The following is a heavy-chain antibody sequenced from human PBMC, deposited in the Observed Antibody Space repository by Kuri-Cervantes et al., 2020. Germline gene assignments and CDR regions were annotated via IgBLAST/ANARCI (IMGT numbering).Heavy chain of an antibody. Sequence: GESLKISCAASGFTFSDYNMNWVRQAPGKGLELVSSISSSSSNIYYADSVKGRFTISRDNAKNSLYLQMNSLRAENTAVYYCAREVDLLWFGERPYYYYYYGMDVWGQGTTVTVSS. J-gene: IGHJ6*02. CDR2: ISSSSSNI. V-gene: IGHV3-21*01. CDR1: GFTFSDYN. D-gene: IGHD3-10*01. CDR3: AREVDLLWFGERPYYYYYYGMDV.